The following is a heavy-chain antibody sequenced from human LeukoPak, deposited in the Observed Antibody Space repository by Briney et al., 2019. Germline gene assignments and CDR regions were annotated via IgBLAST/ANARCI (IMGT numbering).Heavy chain of an antibody. V-gene: IGHV3-7*03. Sequence: PGGSLRLSCAASEFTFTRYWMSWVRQAPGKGLEWVANIKEDGSTKYYLDLVKGRVTISRDSVKNSLYLQMNSLRAEDTAVYYCARIGYSSSSFDYWGQGTLVTVSS. CDR3: ARIGYSSSSFDY. CDR1: EFTFTRYW. CDR2: IKEDGSTK. D-gene: IGHD6-6*01. J-gene: IGHJ4*02.